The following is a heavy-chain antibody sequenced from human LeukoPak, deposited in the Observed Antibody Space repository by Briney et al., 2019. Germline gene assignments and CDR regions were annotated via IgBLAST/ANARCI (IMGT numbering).Heavy chain of an antibody. CDR1: GYSFTSYW. CDR3: ARSTNYYDSSGYYRGRGNWFDP. CDR2: IYPGDSDT. V-gene: IGHV5-51*01. D-gene: IGHD3-22*01. J-gene: IGHJ5*02. Sequence: GEPLKISCKGSGYSFTSYWIGWVRQMPGKGLEWVGIIYPGDSDTRYSPSFQGQVTISADKSISTAYLQWSSLKGSDTAIYYCARSTNYYDSSGYYRGRGNWFDPWGQGTLVTVSS.